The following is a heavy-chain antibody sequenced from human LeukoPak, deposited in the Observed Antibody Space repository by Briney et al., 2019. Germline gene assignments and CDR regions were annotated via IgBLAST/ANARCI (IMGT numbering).Heavy chain of an antibody. J-gene: IGHJ4*02. Sequence: GGSLRLSCAASGFTFSSYWMSWVRQAPGKGLEGVANIKQDGSEKHYVDSVKGRFTISRDNAENSVYLQMNDLRAEDTGVYYCVTKEPSTSGWSYWGQGTLVTVSS. D-gene: IGHD6-19*01. CDR1: GFTFSSYW. CDR3: VTKEPSTSGWSY. V-gene: IGHV3-7*01. CDR2: IKQDGSEK.